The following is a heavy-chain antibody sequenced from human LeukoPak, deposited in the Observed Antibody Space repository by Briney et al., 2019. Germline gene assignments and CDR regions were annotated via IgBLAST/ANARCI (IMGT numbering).Heavy chain of an antibody. J-gene: IGHJ4*02. Sequence: SETLSLTCAVYGGSFSGYYWSWIRQPPGKGLEWIGEINHSGSTNYNPSLKSRVTISVDTSKNQFSLKLSSVTAADTAVYYCARDKSTGAAAIDYWGQGTLVTVSS. V-gene: IGHV4-34*01. CDR1: GGSFSGYY. D-gene: IGHD6-13*01. CDR2: INHSGST. CDR3: ARDKSTGAAAIDY.